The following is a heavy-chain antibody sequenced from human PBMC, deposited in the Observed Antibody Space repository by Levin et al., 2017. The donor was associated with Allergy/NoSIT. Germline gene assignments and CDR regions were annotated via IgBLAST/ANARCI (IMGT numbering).Heavy chain of an antibody. D-gene: IGHD2-2*01. CDR3: ATDPRLEGYCTSTSCPTGYMDV. Sequence: SVKVSCKASGGTFSSYAITWVRQAPGQGLEWMGRIIPILGITNYAQKFQGRVTITVDKSTSTAYMELSSLRSEDTAVYYCATDPRLEGYCTSTSCPTGYMDVWGKGTTVTVSS. CDR1: GGTFSSYA. V-gene: IGHV1-69*04. J-gene: IGHJ6*03. CDR2: IIPILGIT.